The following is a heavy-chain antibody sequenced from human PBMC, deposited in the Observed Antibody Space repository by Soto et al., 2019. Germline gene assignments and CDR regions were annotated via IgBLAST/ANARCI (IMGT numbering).Heavy chain of an antibody. D-gene: IGHD6-19*01. Sequence: SETLSLTCTVSVGSISNFYWSWIRQPPGKGLEWIGYIYYSGTTSXXPSLNSRVXISVDTSKNQFXLQLKXFPSADTALYYCARFSGSYYYAMDVWCQGSTVTVSS. V-gene: IGHV4-59*12. CDR2: IYYSGTT. CDR3: ARFSGSYYYAMDV. CDR1: VGSISNFY. J-gene: IGHJ6*02.